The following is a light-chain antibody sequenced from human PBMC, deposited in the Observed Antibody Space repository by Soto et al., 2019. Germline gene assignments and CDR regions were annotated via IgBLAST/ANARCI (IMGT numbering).Light chain of an antibody. J-gene: IGLJ1*01. V-gene: IGLV2-14*01. CDR1: SSDIGGYYF. CDR2: EVT. CDR3: STFGGTGV. Sequence: QSVLTQPASVSGSPGQSITVSCTGTSSDIGGYYFVSWYQQHPGKAPKLMIYEVTNRPSGVSNRFSGSKSGNTASLTITGLQADDEADYYCSTFGGTGVFGTGTKGTVL.